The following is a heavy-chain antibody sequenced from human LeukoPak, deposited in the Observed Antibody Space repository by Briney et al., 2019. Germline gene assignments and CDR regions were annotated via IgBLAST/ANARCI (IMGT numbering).Heavy chain of an antibody. D-gene: IGHD5-24*01. V-gene: IGHV1-46*01. CDR2: INPSGGST. CDR1: GYTFTSYY. Sequence: ASVKVSCKASGYTFTSYYMHCARHAPGQGLEWMGIINPSGGSTSDAQKFQGRVTMTRDTSTSTVYMELSSLRSEDTAVYYCARVFSRGRWLHHPVGAFDIWGQGTMVTVSS. CDR3: ARVFSRGRWLHHPVGAFDI. J-gene: IGHJ3*02.